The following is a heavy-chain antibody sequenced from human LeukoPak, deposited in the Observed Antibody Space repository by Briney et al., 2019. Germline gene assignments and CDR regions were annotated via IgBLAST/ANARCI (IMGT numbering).Heavy chain of an antibody. CDR2: IYYSGST. CDR3: ARVSKAEMRPGVDRGYYFDY. J-gene: IGHJ4*02. Sequence: SETLSLTCTVSGGSVSSGSYYWSWIRQPPGKGLEWIGYIYYSGSTNYNPSLKSRVTISVDMSKNQFSLKLSSVTAADTAVYYCARVSKAEMRPGVDRGYYFDYWGQGTLVTVSS. D-gene: IGHD5-24*01. CDR1: GGSVSSGSYY. V-gene: IGHV4-61*01.